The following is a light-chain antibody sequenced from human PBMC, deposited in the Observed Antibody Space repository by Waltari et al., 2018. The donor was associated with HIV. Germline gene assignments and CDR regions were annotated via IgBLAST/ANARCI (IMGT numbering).Light chain of an antibody. CDR2: GAS. CDR1: QRVSSN. CDR3: QQYNNWPRT. V-gene: IGKV3-15*01. Sequence: EILMTQSPATLSVSPGERATLSCRASQRVSSNLAWYQQKPGHAPRLLIYGASTRATDIPARFSGSGSGAQFTLTISSLQSEDFAVYYCQQYNNWPRTFGQGTKVEIK. J-gene: IGKJ1*01.